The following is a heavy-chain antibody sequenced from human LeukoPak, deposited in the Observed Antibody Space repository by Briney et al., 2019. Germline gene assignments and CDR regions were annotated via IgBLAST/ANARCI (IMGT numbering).Heavy chain of an antibody. V-gene: IGHV4-4*07. CDR1: GGSISSYY. Sequence: SETLSLTCTVSGGSISSYYWSWIRQPAAKGLEWIGRIYTSGSTNYNPSLKTRVTMSVDTSKNQFSLKLSSVTAADTAVYYCAREFNDFWSGYQEYYFDYWGQGTLVSVSS. CDR3: AREFNDFWSGYQEYYFDY. J-gene: IGHJ4*02. D-gene: IGHD3-3*01. CDR2: IYTSGST.